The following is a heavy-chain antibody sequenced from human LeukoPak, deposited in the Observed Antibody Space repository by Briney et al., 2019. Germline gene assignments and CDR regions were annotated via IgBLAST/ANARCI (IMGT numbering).Heavy chain of an antibody. CDR3: TRDREQQPTYDY. CDR2: INSDGSSI. D-gene: IGHD6-13*01. Sequence: PGGFLRLSCAASGFTFSSYWMHWVRQAPGKGLVWVSRINSDGSSISYADSVKGRFTISRDNAKDTLYLQMNSLRAEDTAVYYCTRDREQQPTYDYWGQGTLVTVSS. J-gene: IGHJ4*02. CDR1: GFTFSSYW. V-gene: IGHV3-74*01.